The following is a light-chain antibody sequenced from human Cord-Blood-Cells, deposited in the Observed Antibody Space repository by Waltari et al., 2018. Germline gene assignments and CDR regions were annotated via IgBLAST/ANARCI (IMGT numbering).Light chain of an antibody. CDR2: DDS. CDR1: NIGSKS. Sequence: SYVLTQPPSVSVAPGKTARITCGGNNIGSKSVHWYQQKPGQAPVLVVYDDSDRPSGIPERCAGSNAGNTASLTISRVEAGDEADYYCQVWDSSSDHPVVFGGGTKLTVL. V-gene: IGLV3-21*03. CDR3: QVWDSSSDHPVV. J-gene: IGLJ2*01.